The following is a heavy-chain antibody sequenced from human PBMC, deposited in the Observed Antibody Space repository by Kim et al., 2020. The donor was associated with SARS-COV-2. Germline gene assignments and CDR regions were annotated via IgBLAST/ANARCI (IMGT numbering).Heavy chain of an antibody. Sequence: GGSLRLSCAASGFTFRNAWMSWVRQAPGQGLEWVGRVKSKTDGGATEYAAPAKGRFTISRDDSKSTLYLQMNSLKTEDTAVYYCPLGRLVTFLGYYYGMDVWGQGTTVTFS. J-gene: IGHJ6*02. CDR3: PLGRLVTFLGYYYGMDV. CDR2: VKSKTDGGAT. V-gene: IGHV3-15*01. CDR1: GFTFRNAW. D-gene: IGHD6-19*01.